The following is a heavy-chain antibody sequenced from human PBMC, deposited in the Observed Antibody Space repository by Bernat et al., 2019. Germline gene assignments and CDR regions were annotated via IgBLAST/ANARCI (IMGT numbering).Heavy chain of an antibody. CDR2: IYYSGST. D-gene: IGHD3-3*01. CDR1: GGSISSYY. CDR3: ARDYDFWSGYFGFDP. J-gene: IGHJ5*02. Sequence: QVQLQESGPGLVKPSETLSLTCTVSGGSISSYYWSWIRQPPGKGLEWIGYIYYSGSTNYNPSLKSRVTISVDTSKNQFSLKLSTVTAADTAVYDCARDYDFWSGYFGFDPWGKGTLVTVSS. V-gene: IGHV4-59*01.